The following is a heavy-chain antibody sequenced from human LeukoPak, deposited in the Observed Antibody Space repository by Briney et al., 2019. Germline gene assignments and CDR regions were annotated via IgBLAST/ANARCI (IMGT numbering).Heavy chain of an antibody. J-gene: IGHJ3*02. CDR2: ISYDGSNK. Sequence: GGSLRLSCAASGFTFSSYAMHWVRQAPGKGLEWVAVISYDGSNKYYADSVKGRFTISRDNSKNTLYLQMNSLRAEDTAVYYCARERGIVGATWGVAFDIWGQGTRVTVSS. D-gene: IGHD1-26*01. V-gene: IGHV3-30*14. CDR1: GFTFSSYA. CDR3: ARERGIVGATWGVAFDI.